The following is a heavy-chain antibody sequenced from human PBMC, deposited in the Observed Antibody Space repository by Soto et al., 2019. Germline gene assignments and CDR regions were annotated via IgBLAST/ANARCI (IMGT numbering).Heavy chain of an antibody. CDR2: IYYSGST. CDR1: GGSISSYY. J-gene: IGHJ5*02. V-gene: IGHV4-59*08. Sequence: SETLSLTCTVSGGSISSYYWSWIRQPPGKGLEWIGYIYYSGSTNYNPSLKSRVTISVDTSKNQFSLKLSSVTAADTAVYYCARHWTCSSTSCYAGSWFDPWGQGTLVTVSS. CDR3: ARHWTCSSTSCYAGSWFDP. D-gene: IGHD2-2*01.